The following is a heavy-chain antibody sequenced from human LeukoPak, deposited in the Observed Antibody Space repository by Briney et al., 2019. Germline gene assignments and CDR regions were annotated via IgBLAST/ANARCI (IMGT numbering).Heavy chain of an antibody. J-gene: IGHJ6*02. CDR1: GGTFSSYA. V-gene: IGHV1-69*04. CDR2: IIPILGIA. Sequence: SVKVSCKASGGTFSSYAISWVRQAPGQGLEWMGRIIPILGIANYAQKFQGRVTITADKSTSTAYMELSSLRSEDTAVYYCATPRHYYYGMDVWGQGTTVTVSS. CDR3: ATPRHYYYGMDV.